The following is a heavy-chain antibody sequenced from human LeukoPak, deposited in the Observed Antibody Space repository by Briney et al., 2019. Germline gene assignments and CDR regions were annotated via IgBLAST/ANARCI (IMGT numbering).Heavy chain of an antibody. CDR1: GVAFSSYW. Sequence: PGGSLRLSCAASGVAFSSYWIHWVRQAPGKGLVWVARINTDGSYTSYAESVKGRFTISRDNAKNTLFLQMNSVRADDTAVYHCAMDMTGYYDYWGQGTLVTVSS. CDR3: AMDMTGYYDY. V-gene: IGHV3-74*01. CDR2: INTDGSYT. D-gene: IGHD3-9*01. J-gene: IGHJ4*02.